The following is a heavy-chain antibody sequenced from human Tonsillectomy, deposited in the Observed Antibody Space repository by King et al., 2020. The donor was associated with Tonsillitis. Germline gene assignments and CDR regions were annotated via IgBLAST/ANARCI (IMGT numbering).Heavy chain of an antibody. D-gene: IGHD3-10*01. Sequence: VQLVESGSELKKPGASVKVSCKASGYTFTTYAMNWVRQAPGQGLEWMGWINTNTGNPTYAQGFTGRFVFSLDTSVSTAYLQISSLEAEDTAVYYCTRDGATGITPPLVYWGQGTLVTVSS. CDR3: TRDGATGITPPLVY. J-gene: IGHJ4*02. CDR2: INTNTGNP. CDR1: GYTFTTYA. V-gene: IGHV7-4-1*02.